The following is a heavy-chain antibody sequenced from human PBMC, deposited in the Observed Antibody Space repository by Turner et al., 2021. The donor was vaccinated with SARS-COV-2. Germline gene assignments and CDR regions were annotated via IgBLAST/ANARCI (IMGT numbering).Heavy chain of an antibody. J-gene: IGHJ5*02. CDR2: IKPNSGST. Sequence: QVQTVQSGAEATQPGAAVPVSRTASGYSFTGYYMHWGRQSPGQGLELMGWIKPNSGSTDHAQKFQSRLSMTRYTSNSTAYMELSSRRPDDTAWYYCARDDTGDTAMVSWYDPWDQGTRCTVSS. CDR1: GYSFTGYY. V-gene: IGHV1-2*02. CDR3: ARDDTGDTAMVSWYDP. D-gene: IGHD5-18*01.